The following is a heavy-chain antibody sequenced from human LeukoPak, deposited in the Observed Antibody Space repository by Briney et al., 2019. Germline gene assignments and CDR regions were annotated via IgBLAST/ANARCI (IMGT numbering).Heavy chain of an antibody. V-gene: IGHV3-7*01. D-gene: IGHD3-22*01. CDR1: GFTFSSYA. CDR2: IKQDGSEK. CDR3: ARDYQPYYYDSSGYHYGMDV. J-gene: IGHJ6*02. Sequence: GRSLRLSCAASGFTFSSYAMHWVRQAPGKGLEWVANIKQDGSEKYYVDSVKGRFTISRDNAKNSPYLQMNSLRAEDTAVYYCARDYQPYYYDSSGYHYGMDVWGQGTTVTVSS.